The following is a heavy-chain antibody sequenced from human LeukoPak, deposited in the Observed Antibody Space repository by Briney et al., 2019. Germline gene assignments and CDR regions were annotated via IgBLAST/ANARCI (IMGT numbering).Heavy chain of an antibody. V-gene: IGHV3-21*01. CDR1: GFTFSSYS. CDR2: ISSSSSYI. Sequence: GGSLRLSCAASGFTFSSYSMNWVRQAPGKGLEWVSSISSSSSYIYYADSVKGRFTISRDNAKNSLYLQMNSLRAEDTAVYYCARGRGYSTQRDYYYYMDVWGKGTTVTVSS. J-gene: IGHJ6*03. CDR3: ARGRGYSTQRDYYYYMDV. D-gene: IGHD5-18*01.